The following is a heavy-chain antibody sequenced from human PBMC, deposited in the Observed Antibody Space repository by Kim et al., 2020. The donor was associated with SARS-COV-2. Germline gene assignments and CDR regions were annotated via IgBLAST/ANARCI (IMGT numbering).Heavy chain of an antibody. CDR2: IRSNGRKT. D-gene: IGHD4-17*01. CDR1: GFTFTGYA. J-gene: IGHJ3*01. CDR3: AKASDDYGESAFDV. Sequence: GGSLRLSCAASGFTFTGYAMHWVRQAPAKGLEWVSRIRSNGRKTYYADSVKGRFTISTDNSKNSLYLQLNSLRADDTAVYYYAKASDDYGESAFDVWGKG. V-gene: IGHV3-23*01.